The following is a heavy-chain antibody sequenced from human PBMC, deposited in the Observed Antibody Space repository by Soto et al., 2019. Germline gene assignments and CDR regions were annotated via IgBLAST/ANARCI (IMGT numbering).Heavy chain of an antibody. V-gene: IGHV3-30*18. CDR2: ISYDGSNK. Sequence: GGSLRLSCAASGFTFSSYGMHWVRQAPGKGLEWVAVISYDGSNKYYADSVKGRFTISRDNSKNTLYLQMNSLRAEDTAVYYCAKDLTTVTTYFDYWGQGTLVTVS. CDR1: GFTFSSYG. CDR3: AKDLTTVTTYFDY. J-gene: IGHJ4*02. D-gene: IGHD4-17*01.